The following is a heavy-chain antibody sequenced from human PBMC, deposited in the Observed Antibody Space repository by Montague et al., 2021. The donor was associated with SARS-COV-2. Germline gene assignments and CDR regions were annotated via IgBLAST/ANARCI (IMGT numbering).Heavy chain of an antibody. D-gene: IGHD4-17*01. Sequence: SLRLSCAASGFTFSSYGMHWVRQAPGKGLEWVAVISYDGSNKYYADSVKGRFTISRDNSKNTLYLQMNSLRAEDTAVYYCAKDWVLVTTWYYMDVWGKGTTVTVSS. CDR2: ISYDGSNK. J-gene: IGHJ6*03. V-gene: IGHV3-30*18. CDR3: AKDWVLVTTWYYMDV. CDR1: GFTFSSYG.